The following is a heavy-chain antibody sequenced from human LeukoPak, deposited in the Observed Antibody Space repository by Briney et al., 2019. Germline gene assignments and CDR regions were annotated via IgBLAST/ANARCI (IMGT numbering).Heavy chain of an antibody. CDR2: IRSSGDT. CDR1: GFSFSSYA. V-gene: IGHV3-23*01. D-gene: IGHD3-16*01. J-gene: IGHJ5*02. Sequence: GGSLRLSCAASGFSFSSYAMSWVRQAPGKGLEWVSGIRSSGDTFYADSVKGRFTISRDNSKNTMYLQMNSLRVEDTAVYYCARQGGIQPNWFDPWGQGTLVTVSS. CDR3: ARQGGIQPNWFDP.